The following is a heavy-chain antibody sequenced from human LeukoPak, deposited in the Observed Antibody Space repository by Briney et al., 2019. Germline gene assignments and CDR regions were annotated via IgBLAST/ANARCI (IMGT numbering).Heavy chain of an antibody. CDR3: ARNLIPEQLVVNF. CDR1: GGSISSNSYY. V-gene: IGHV4-61*05. J-gene: IGHJ4*02. Sequence: SETLSLTCAVSGGSISSNSYYWDWIRQPPGKGLEWIGYIYYTGSTNYNPSLKSRVTMSVDTSKNQFSLNLQSVTPEDTAVYYCARNLIPEQLVVNFWGQGTLVTVSS. CDR2: IYYTGST. D-gene: IGHD6-13*01.